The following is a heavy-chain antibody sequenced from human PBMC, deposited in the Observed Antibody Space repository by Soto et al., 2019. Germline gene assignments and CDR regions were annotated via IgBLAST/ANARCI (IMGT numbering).Heavy chain of an antibody. CDR2: IGGSGVIT. D-gene: IGHD4-17*01. V-gene: IGHV3-23*01. Sequence: SLISKNTGKGLEWVSSIGGSGVITYYADSVKGRFTISRDNSRNTLFLHMNSLRADDTAVYHCAKDTNGDYVGAFDTRGQGTLVTVSS. CDR3: AKDTNGDYVGAFDT. J-gene: IGHJ4*02.